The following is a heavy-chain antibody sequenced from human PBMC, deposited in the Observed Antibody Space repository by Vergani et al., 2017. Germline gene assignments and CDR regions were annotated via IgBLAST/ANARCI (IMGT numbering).Heavy chain of an antibody. CDR3: ARDGRIDAEGTELYY. V-gene: IGHV3-74*01. CDR2: VNPEGTNT. J-gene: IGHJ4*02. Sequence: EVEVVESGGGLVQPGGSLRLSCAASGFTFSRHWMHWVRQAPGKGLVWVSRVNPEGTNTPYADSVKGRFTISRDNAKNMMYLQLNSLRDEDTAVYYCARDGRIDAEGTELYYWGQGTLVTVSS. CDR1: GFTFSRHW. D-gene: IGHD1-14*01.